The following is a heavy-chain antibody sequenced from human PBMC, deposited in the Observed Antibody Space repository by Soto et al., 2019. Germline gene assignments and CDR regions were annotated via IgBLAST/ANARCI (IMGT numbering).Heavy chain of an antibody. Sequence: SETLSLTCTVSGGSISSGGYYWSWIRQHPGKGLEWIGYIYYSGSTYYNPSLKSRVTISVDTSKNQFSLKLSSVTAADTAVYYCARDYGDGRRYYFDYWGQGTLVTVSS. D-gene: IGHD4-17*01. CDR3: ARDYGDGRRYYFDY. CDR2: IYYSGST. CDR1: GGSISSGGYY. V-gene: IGHV4-31*03. J-gene: IGHJ4*02.